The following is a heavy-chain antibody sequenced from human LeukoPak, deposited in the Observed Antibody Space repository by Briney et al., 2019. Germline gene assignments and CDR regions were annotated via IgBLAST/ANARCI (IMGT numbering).Heavy chain of an antibody. V-gene: IGHV3-23*01. CDR2: ISGSGGST. J-gene: IGHJ5*02. CDR3: AKSPAQRFGVNWFDP. Sequence: PGGSLRLSCAASGFTFSSYAMSWVRQAPGKGLEWVSAISGSGGSTYYADSVKGRFTISRDNSKNTLYLQMNSLRAEDTAVYYCAKSPAQRFGVNWFDPWGQGTLVTVSS. D-gene: IGHD3-10*01. CDR1: GFTFSSYA.